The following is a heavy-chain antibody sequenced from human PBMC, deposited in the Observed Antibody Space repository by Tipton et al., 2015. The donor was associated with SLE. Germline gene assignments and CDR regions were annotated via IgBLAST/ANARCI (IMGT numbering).Heavy chain of an antibody. Sequence: TLSLTCTVSGGSIRSSSYYWGWIRQPPGKGLEWVGHIYTSGSTNYNPPRKSRVTISVDTSKNQFSLKLSSVTAADTAVYYCAREDSSSWFLDYWGQRTLVTVSS. V-gene: IGHV4-61*09. D-gene: IGHD6-13*01. CDR1: GGSIRSSSYY. J-gene: IGHJ4*02. CDR2: IYTSGST. CDR3: AREDSSSWFLDY.